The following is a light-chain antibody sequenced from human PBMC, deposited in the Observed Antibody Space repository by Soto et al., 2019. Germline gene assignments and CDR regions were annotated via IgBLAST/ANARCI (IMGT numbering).Light chain of an antibody. V-gene: IGKV1-5*01. CDR3: QQYNSYSPT. J-gene: IGKJ1*01. CDR1: QSISSW. CDR2: DAS. Sequence: DIQMTQSPSTLSASVGDRVTITGRASQSISSWLAWYQQQPGKAPKLLIYDASSLESGVPSRFSGSGSGTEFTITISSLQPDDFATYYCQQYNSYSPTFGQGTKVEIK.